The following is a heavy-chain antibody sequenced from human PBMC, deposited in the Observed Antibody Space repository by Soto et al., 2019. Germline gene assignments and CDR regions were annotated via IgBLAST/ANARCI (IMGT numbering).Heavy chain of an antibody. J-gene: IGHJ6*02. CDR2: TYYRSKWYN. V-gene: IGHV6-1*01. Sequence: KQSQTLSLTCAISGDSVSSNSAAWNWIRQSPSRGLEWLGRTYYRSKWYNDYAVSVKSRITINPDTSKNQFSLQLNSVTPEDTAVYYCARVPRYGSGRHHYYYYGMDVWGQGTTVTVSS. D-gene: IGHD3-10*01. CDR3: ARVPRYGSGRHHYYYYGMDV. CDR1: GDSVSSNSAA.